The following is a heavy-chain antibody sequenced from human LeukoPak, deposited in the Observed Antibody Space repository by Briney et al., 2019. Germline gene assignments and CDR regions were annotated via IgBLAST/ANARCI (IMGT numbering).Heavy chain of an antibody. V-gene: IGHV4-59*11. J-gene: IGHJ4*02. CDR2: AFYSGTT. D-gene: IGHD1-14*01. CDR1: GGSMTSHY. CDR3: ARTPGNTLDY. Sequence: PSETLSLTCSVSGGSMTSHYWTWIRQPPGKGLEWIGYAFYSGTTNYNPSLKSRVSISVDTPKKQFSLKLNSVTAADTAVYYCARTPGNTLDYWGQGTLVSVSS.